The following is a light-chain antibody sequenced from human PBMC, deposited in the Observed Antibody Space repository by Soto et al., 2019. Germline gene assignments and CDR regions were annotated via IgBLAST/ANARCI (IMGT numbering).Light chain of an antibody. CDR3: QQYAASPRT. CDR1: QSISNNY. J-gene: IGKJ1*01. V-gene: IGKV3-20*01. Sequence: EIVLTQSPRTMSLSPGERDTLSCMASQSISNNYLAWYQQTPGQAPRLLIYGAPSRATGMPDRFSGRGSATDFTLTISRLEPEDFAVYYCQQYAASPRTSGQGTKVDNK. CDR2: GAP.